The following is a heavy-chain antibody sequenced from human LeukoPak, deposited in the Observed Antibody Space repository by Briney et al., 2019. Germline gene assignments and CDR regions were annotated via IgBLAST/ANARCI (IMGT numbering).Heavy chain of an antibody. J-gene: IGHJ4*02. CDR3: ARDIHPKDMVRGVHFDY. CDR2: INPSGGST. CDR1: GYTFTSYY. Sequence: ASVKVSCKASGYTFTSYYMHWVRQAPGQGLEWMGIINPSGGSTSYAQKLQGRVTMTRDTSTSTVYMELSSLRSEDTAVYYCARDIHPKDMVRGVHFDYWGQGTLVTVSS. V-gene: IGHV1-46*01. D-gene: IGHD3-10*01.